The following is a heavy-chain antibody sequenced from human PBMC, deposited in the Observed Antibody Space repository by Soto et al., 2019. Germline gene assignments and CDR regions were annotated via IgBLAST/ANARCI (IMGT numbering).Heavy chain of an antibody. Sequence: ASVKVSCKASGYTFTSYAMHWVRQAPGQRLEWMGWINAGNGNTKYSQKFQGRVTITRDTSASTAYMGLSSLRPEDTAVYYCAKAVAEAYYYYGMDVWGQGTTVTVAS. V-gene: IGHV1-3*01. CDR1: GYTFTSYA. CDR3: AKAVAEAYYYYGMDV. CDR2: INAGNGNT. J-gene: IGHJ6*02. D-gene: IGHD6-19*01.